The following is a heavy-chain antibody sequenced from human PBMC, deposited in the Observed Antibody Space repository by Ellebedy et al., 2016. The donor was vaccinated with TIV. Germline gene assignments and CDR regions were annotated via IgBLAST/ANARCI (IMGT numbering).Heavy chain of an antibody. CDR3: AGGISVAGTSLGF. D-gene: IGHD6-19*01. CDR1: GFTVSSNY. J-gene: IGHJ4*02. V-gene: IGHV3-53*01. CDR2: IYSSGGT. Sequence: GGSLRLSCAASGFTVSSNYMSWVRQAPERGLEWVSTIYSSGGTYYAGSVKGRFTISRDNSKNTLYLQMNSLRAEDTAVYYCAGGISVAGTSLGFWGQGTLVTVSS.